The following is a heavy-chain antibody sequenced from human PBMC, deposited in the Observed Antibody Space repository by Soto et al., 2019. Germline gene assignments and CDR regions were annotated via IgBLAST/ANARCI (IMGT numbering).Heavy chain of an antibody. CDR1: GFTFSSYG. CDR2: IWYDGSNK. V-gene: IGHV3-33*01. CDR3: ARARPKYGSGSHNLDY. Sequence: GSLRLSCAASGFTFSSYGMHWVRQAPGKGLEWVAVIWYDGSNKYYADSVKGRFTISRDNSKNTLYLQMNSLRAEDTAVYYCARARPKYGSGSHNLDYWGQGTLVTVSS. J-gene: IGHJ4*02. D-gene: IGHD3-10*01.